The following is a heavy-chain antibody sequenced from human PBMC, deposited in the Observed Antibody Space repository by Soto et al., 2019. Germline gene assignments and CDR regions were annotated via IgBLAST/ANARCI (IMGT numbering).Heavy chain of an antibody. D-gene: IGHD6-13*01. V-gene: IGHV1-18*01. CDR1: GYTFTSYG. CDR2: ISAYNGNT. CDR3: ASFIGGGSSWFGGYFDY. Sequence: QVQLVQSGAEVKKPGASVKVSCKASGYTFTSYGISWVRQAPGQGLEWMGWISAYNGNTNYAQKLQGRVTMTTDTSTSTAYMELRSLRSDDTAVYYCASFIGGGSSWFGGYFDYWGQGTLVTVSS. J-gene: IGHJ4*02.